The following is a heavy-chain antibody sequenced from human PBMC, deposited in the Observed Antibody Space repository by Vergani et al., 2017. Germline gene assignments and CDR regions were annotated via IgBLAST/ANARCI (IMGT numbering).Heavy chain of an antibody. CDR1: GGSFSGYY. V-gene: IGHV4-34*01. CDR3: ARDVKANDAFDI. CDR2: INHSGST. Sequence: QVQLQQWGAGLLKPSETLSLTCAVYGGSFSGYYWSWIRQPPGKGLEWIGEINHSGSTNYNPSLKSRVTISVDTSKNQFSLKLSSVTAADTAVYYCARDVKANDAFDIWGQGTMVTVSS. J-gene: IGHJ3*02.